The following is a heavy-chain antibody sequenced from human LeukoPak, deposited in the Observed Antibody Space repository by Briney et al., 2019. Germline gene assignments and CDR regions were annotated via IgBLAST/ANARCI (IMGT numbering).Heavy chain of an antibody. D-gene: IGHD3-3*01. J-gene: IGHJ3*02. V-gene: IGHV4-30-4*01. CDR1: GGSISTGDYY. CDR2: IYYSGST. Sequence: PSETLSLTCTVSGGSISTGDYYWSWIRQPPGKGLEWIGYIYYSGSTYYNPSLKSRVTISVDTSKNQFSLRLTSVTAADTAVYYCARGFSAFDIWGLGTMVTVSS. CDR3: ARGFSAFDI.